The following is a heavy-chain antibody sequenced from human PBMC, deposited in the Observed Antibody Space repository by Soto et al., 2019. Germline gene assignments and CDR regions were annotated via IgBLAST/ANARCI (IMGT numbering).Heavy chain of an antibody. Sequence: GXSLRLSCAASGFTFRSYAMHWVRQAPVKGLEWVAVIWFDGSNKFYADSVKGRFTISRDNSKNTVSLQMNSLRDEDSAAYYCATTGPYWGQGTLVTVSS. J-gene: IGHJ4*02. CDR1: GFTFRSYA. CDR2: IWFDGSNK. V-gene: IGHV3-33*01. CDR3: ATTGPY.